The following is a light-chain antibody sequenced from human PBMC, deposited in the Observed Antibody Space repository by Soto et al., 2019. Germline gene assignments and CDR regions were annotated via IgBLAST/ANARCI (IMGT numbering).Light chain of an antibody. Sequence: SSELPQPHSVSVATAQMARITCGGSNIGSKAVQWYQQKPGQDPVLVIYSDSSRPSGIPERFSGSDPGNTATLTVSGIGAGDEADYYCQVWDSATDPYGFGTGTKVTVL. CDR3: QVWDSATDPYG. V-gene: IGLV3-12*02. CDR2: SDS. CDR1: NIGSKA. J-gene: IGLJ1*01.